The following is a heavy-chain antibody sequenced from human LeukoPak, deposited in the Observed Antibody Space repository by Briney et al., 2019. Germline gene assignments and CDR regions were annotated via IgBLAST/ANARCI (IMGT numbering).Heavy chain of an antibody. Sequence: GESLKISCEGSRYSFNNYWIVWVRQMPGEGLEWMGIIYPGDPDTRYSPSFQGLVTISVDKSISTAYLQWSSLKASDTAMYYCARRLTTATFDYWGQGTLVTVSS. V-gene: IGHV5-51*01. CDR3: ARRLTTATFDY. CDR1: RYSFNNYW. D-gene: IGHD4-11*01. CDR2: IYPGDPDT. J-gene: IGHJ4*02.